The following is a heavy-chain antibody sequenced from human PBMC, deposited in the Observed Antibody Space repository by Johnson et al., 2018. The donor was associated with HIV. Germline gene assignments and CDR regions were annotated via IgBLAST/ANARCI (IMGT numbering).Heavy chain of an antibody. J-gene: IGHJ3*02. Sequence: VQLLESGGGLIQPGGSLRLSCAVSGLSVSINYITWVRQAPGKGLEWVAVISYDGSDEYYADSVKGRFTISRDNSKNTVYLEMNSLRAEDTAVYYCAKGGIDAFDIWGQGTMVTDSS. D-gene: IGHD6-25*01. V-gene: IGHV3-30*18. CDR1: GLSVSINY. CDR2: ISYDGSDE. CDR3: AKGGIDAFDI.